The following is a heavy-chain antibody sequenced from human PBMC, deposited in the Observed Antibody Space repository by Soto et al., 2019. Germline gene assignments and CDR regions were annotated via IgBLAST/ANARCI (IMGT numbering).Heavy chain of an antibody. J-gene: IGHJ4*02. D-gene: IGHD5-18*01. CDR3: ARGDGYIYGNTFDS. CDR1: GFTFNNYA. CDR2: ISYDGSSK. Sequence: LRLSCAASGFTFNNYAMHWVRQAPGKGLERVAFISYDGSSKYYADSVTGRFTISRDKSRNTLYLQMNSLRAEDTAVYYCARGDGYIYGNTFDSWGQGTLVTVPQ. V-gene: IGHV3-30-3*01.